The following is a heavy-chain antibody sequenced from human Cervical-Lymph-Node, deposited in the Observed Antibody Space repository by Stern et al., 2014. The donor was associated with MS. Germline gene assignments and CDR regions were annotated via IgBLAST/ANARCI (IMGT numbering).Heavy chain of an antibody. J-gene: IGHJ5*02. Sequence: QVQLQESGPGLLRPSETLSLTCTVSGASITSHFWSWIRQPPGKGLEWVGYIYYRGTTNYNATLQGRAAISIDASKTQFSLRLSSVTAADTAVYYCARATDLWGQGTLVTVSS. CDR1: GASITSHF. V-gene: IGHV4-59*11. CDR2: IYYRGTT. CDR3: ARATDL.